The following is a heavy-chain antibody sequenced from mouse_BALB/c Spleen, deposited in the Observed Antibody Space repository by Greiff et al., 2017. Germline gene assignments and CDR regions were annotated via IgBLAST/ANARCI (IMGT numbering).Heavy chain of an antibody. CDR2: INSNGGST. Sequence: EVQVVESGGGLVQPGGSLKLSCAASGFTFSSYGMSWVRQTPDKRLELVATINSNGGSTYYPDSVKGRFAISRDNAKNTLYLELSSLKSEDTAMYYFARPNYGSSYWYFDVWGAGTTVTVSS. V-gene: IGHV5-6-3*01. J-gene: IGHJ1*01. CDR3: ARPNYGSSYWYFDV. CDR1: GFTFSSYG. D-gene: IGHD1-1*01.